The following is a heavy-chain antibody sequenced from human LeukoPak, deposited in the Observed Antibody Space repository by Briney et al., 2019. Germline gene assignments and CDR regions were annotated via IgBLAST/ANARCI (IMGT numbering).Heavy chain of an antibody. V-gene: IGHV3-72*01. J-gene: IGHJ4*02. D-gene: IGHD3-3*01. CDR1: GFTLSDHS. CDR2: TRNKANSYTT. CDR3: ARGYWSGYYFDN. Sequence: GGSLRLSCAASGFTLSDHSMDWVRQAPGKGPEWVGRTRNKANSYTTEYAASVKGRFTISRDDSKNSLYLQMNSLKTEDTAVYYCARGYWSGYYFDNWGQGTLVTVSS.